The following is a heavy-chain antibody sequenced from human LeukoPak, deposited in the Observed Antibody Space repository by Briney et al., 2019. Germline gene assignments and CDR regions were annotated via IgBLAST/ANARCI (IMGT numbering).Heavy chain of an antibody. J-gene: IGHJ3*02. V-gene: IGHV4-59*08. D-gene: IGHD3-22*01. CDR2: IYYTGRT. CDR3: ARLLDNDRSGDPDTFDM. CDR1: GVSISGHY. Sequence: SETLSLTCTVSGVSISGHYWSWIRQPPGNRLEWIGFIYYTGRTRYNPSLRSRVTISVDTSKNHLSLKLTSVTAADTALYYCARLLDNDRSGDPDTFDMWGQGIKVTVSS.